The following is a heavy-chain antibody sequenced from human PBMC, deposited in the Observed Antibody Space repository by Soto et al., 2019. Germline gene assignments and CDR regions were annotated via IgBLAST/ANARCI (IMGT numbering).Heavy chain of an antibody. CDR1: GGSFSGYY. Sequence: QVQLQQWGAGLLKPSETLSLTCAVYGGSFSGYYWTWIRQPPGKGLEWVGEIGHSGSASYSPSLKGRVTIAVDTSNNQFSLRLSSVTAAGTAVYYCARGGNCIVSSCPLGSHYGMDVWGQGTTVTVSS. CDR2: IGHSGSA. CDR3: ARGGNCIVSSCPLGSHYGMDV. J-gene: IGHJ6*02. V-gene: IGHV4-34*01. D-gene: IGHD2-15*01.